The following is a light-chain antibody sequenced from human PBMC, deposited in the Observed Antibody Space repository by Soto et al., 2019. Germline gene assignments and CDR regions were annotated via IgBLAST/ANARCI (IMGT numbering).Light chain of an antibody. Sequence: ENVLTQSPATLSLSPGERATLSCRARQSVSTYLAWYQQKPGQAPRLLVYDASKRATGIPARLSGSGSETDFTLTISSLESEDFAVYYCQQRTNWPPLYTFGQGTKLEIK. CDR1: QSVSTY. CDR2: DAS. V-gene: IGKV3-11*01. CDR3: QQRTNWPPLYT. J-gene: IGKJ2*01.